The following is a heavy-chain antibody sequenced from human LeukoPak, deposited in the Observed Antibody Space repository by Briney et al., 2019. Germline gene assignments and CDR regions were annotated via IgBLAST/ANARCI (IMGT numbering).Heavy chain of an antibody. D-gene: IGHD5-12*01. V-gene: IGHV3-7*03. CDR1: GFTFSSYW. CDR2: IKQDGSEK. CDR3: ARDREGGGYDYDY. J-gene: IGHJ4*02. Sequence: PGGSLRLSCAASGFTFSSYWMSWVRQAPGKGLEWVANIKQDGSEKYYVDSVKGRFTISRDNAKNSLYLQMNSLRSEDTAVYYCARDREGGGYDYDYWGQGTLVTVSS.